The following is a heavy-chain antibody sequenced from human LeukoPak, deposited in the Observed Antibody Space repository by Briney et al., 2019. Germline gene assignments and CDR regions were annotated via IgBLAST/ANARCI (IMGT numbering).Heavy chain of an antibody. V-gene: IGHV3-21*01. CDR1: VFTFSDYS. CDR3: VRLRRNSDRSGYYYFYNY. J-gene: IGHJ4*02. Sequence: GGSLRLFCAASVFTFSDYSINWVRQARAKGLECVSDINPNSTSIYYAGAVKDRFTISRDNAKSSLYLQMNSLRTEDTARYYCVRLRRNSDRSGYYYFYNYWGQGIQVTVSS. CDR2: INPNSTSI. D-gene: IGHD3-22*01.